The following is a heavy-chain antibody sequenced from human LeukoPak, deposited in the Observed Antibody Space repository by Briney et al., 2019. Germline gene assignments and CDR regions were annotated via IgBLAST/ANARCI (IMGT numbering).Heavy chain of an antibody. J-gene: IGHJ5*02. V-gene: IGHV3-7*01. CDR3: ARGSSKPYNWFDP. CDR2: IRQDGSVQ. D-gene: IGHD6-13*01. Sequence: GGSLRLSCAASGFTFSSYWMSWVRQAPGKGLEWVANIRQDGSVQNYVDSVKGRFTISRDNPKNSVYLQMSSLRAEDTAVYYCARGSSKPYNWFDPWGQGTLVTVSS. CDR1: GFTFSSYW.